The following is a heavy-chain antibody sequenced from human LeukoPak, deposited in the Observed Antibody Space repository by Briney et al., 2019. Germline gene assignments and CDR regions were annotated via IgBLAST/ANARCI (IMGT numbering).Heavy chain of an antibody. Sequence: GGSLRLSCEGSAFIFSGHWMNWVRQTPGKGLEWVASIKEDGSERQYVDSVKGRFSISRDNTKGSLFLQMNSLRAEDTAVYYCAKPTLETATGSFDYWGQGTLVTVSS. CDR1: AFIFSGHW. CDR2: IKEDGSER. V-gene: IGHV3-7*03. CDR3: AKPTLETATGSFDY. D-gene: IGHD3-10*01. J-gene: IGHJ4*02.